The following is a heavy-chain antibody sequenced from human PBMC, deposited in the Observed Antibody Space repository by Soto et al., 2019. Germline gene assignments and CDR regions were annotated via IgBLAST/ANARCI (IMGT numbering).Heavy chain of an antibody. D-gene: IGHD2-15*01. V-gene: IGHV1-3*01. J-gene: IGHJ5*02. CDR1: GYTFTRYT. CDR2: INPDNGNT. CDR3: ARGIATGQLDP. Sequence: ASVKVSCKASGYTFTRYTMNWVRQAPGQKLEWMGWINPDNGNTKSSQKFQDRVIITRDTSASTAYMDLSSLRSEDTAVYYCARGIATGQLDPWGQGTLVTVSS.